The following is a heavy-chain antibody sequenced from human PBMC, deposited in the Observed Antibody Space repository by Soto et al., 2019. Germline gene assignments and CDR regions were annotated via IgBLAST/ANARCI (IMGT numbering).Heavy chain of an antibody. V-gene: IGHV4-31*03. J-gene: IGHJ4*02. CDR1: GVSLSSAGNY. D-gene: IGHD3-10*01. Sequence: SETLSLTCTVSGVSLSSAGNYWTWIRHHPGKGLEWIGDIHNSGSTHHNPSLKSRVAMSIDTSNNQVSLRLSSVTAADTAVYYCARDLVIRGIGAFDSWGQGTLVTVSS. CDR3: ARDLVIRGIGAFDS. CDR2: IHNSGST.